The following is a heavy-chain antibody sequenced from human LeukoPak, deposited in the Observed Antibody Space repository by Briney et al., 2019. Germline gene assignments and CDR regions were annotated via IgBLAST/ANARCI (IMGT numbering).Heavy chain of an antibody. CDR1: GFTFSSYA. CDR2: ISYDGSNK. V-gene: IGHV3-30-3*01. CDR3: AKDGEPGYYDSSGYYDY. J-gene: IGHJ4*02. D-gene: IGHD3-22*01. Sequence: GGSLRLSCAASGFTFSSYAMHWVRQAPGKGLEWVAVISYDGSNKYYADSVKGRFTISRDNSKNMLYLQMNSLRAEDTAVYYCAKDGEPGYYDSSGYYDYWGQGTLVTVSS.